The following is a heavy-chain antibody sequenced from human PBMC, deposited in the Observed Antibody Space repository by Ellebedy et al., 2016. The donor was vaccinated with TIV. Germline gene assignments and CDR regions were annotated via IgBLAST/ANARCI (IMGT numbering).Heavy chain of an antibody. Sequence: MPSETLSLTCTVSGGSISSFYWSWIRKPPGKGLEWIGYIDYIGNTNSNPSLKSRVTISLDTSKNQFSLKLSSVTAADTAGYYCARQGGTAARALDYWGQGTLVTVSS. CDR1: GGSISSFY. D-gene: IGHD2-2*01. V-gene: IGHV4-59*08. CDR3: ARQGGTAARALDY. CDR2: IDYIGNT. J-gene: IGHJ4*02.